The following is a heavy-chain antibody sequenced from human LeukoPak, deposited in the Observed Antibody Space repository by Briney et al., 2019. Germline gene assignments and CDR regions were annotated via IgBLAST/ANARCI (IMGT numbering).Heavy chain of an antibody. CDR2: INSGGSAT. CDR1: GFTFGSPW. CDR3: ARGTAGYHSSYFDY. V-gene: IGHV3-74*01. J-gene: IGHJ4*02. D-gene: IGHD3-16*02. Sequence: PGGSLRLSCAASGFTFGSPWMHWVRQAPGKGLVWVSRINSGGSATAYADSVKGRFTISRDNAENTLYLQMNSLRAEDTAVYYCARGTAGYHSSYFDYWGQGTLVTVSS.